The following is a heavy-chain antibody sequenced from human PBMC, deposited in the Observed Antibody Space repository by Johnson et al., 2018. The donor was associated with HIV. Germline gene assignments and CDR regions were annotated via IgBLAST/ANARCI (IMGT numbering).Heavy chain of an antibody. CDR3: AKGGGSYYRGDAFDS. CDR1: GFTFSSYG. CDR2: ISYDGSNK. D-gene: IGHD1-26*01. Sequence: QVQLVESGGGVVQPGRSLRLSCAASGFTFSSYGMHWVRQAPGKGLEWVAVISYDGSNKYYADSVKGRFTISRDNSKNTLYLQMNSLRAEDKAVYYCAKGGGSYYRGDAFDSWGQGTMVTVSS. J-gene: IGHJ3*02. V-gene: IGHV3-30*18.